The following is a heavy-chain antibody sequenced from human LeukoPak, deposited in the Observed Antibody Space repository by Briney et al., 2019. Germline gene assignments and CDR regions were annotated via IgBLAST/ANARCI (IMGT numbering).Heavy chain of an antibody. Sequence: PGGSLRLSCAASGFTFSSYWMHWVRQAPGKGLVWVSRINSDGSSTSYADSVKGRFTISRDNSKNTLYLQMNSLRAEDTAVYYCAKASGNYYGSGQNYYYYMDVWGKGTTVTVSS. D-gene: IGHD3-10*01. J-gene: IGHJ6*03. V-gene: IGHV3-74*01. CDR1: GFTFSSYW. CDR3: AKASGNYYGSGQNYYYYMDV. CDR2: INSDGSST.